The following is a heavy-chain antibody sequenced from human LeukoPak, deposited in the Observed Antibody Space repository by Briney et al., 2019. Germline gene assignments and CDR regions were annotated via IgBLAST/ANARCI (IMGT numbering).Heavy chain of an antibody. Sequence: PSETLSLTCTVSGDSISSDNHNWGWIRQPPGKGPEWIATLYFSGTIYYNPSLKGRITVPVDTSKNQFSLRLTSVTAADTAVYFCAYNRNFALDNWGQGTLVTVSS. J-gene: IGHJ4*01. CDR1: GDSISSDNHN. D-gene: IGHD1-14*01. CDR2: LYFSGTI. V-gene: IGHV4-39*07. CDR3: AYNRNFALDN.